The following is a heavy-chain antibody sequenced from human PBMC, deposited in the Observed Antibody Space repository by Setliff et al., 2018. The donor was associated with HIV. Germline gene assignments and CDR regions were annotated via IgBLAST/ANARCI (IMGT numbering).Heavy chain of an antibody. D-gene: IGHD2-21*02. CDR1: GGSVSSGSYY. Sequence: SETLSLTCTVSGGSVSSGSYYWSWIRQPAGKGLEWIGRIYTSGSTYYNPSLKSRVTISVDTSKNQFSLKLTSVTAADMALYYCARQQTALFVDYWGQGTLVTVSS. CDR3: ARQQTALFVDY. J-gene: IGHJ4*02. V-gene: IGHV4-61*02. CDR2: IYTSGST.